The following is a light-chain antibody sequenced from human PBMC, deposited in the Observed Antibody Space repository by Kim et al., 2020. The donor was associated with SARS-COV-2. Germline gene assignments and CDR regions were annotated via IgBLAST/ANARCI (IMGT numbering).Light chain of an antibody. CDR1: QSVSSY. V-gene: IGKV3-11*01. CDR2: DAS. Sequence: EIVLTQSSATLSLSPGERATLSCRASQSVSSYLAWYQQKPGQAPRLLIYDASNRATGIPARFSGSGSGTDFTLTISSLEPEDFAVYYCQQRSIPIAFGQGTRLEIK. CDR3: QQRSIPIA. J-gene: IGKJ5*01.